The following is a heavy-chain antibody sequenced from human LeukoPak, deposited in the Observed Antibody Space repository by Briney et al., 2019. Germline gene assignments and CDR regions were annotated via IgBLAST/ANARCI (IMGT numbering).Heavy chain of an antibody. CDR1: GGSISSGSYY. J-gene: IGHJ5*02. V-gene: IGHV4-61*02. CDR2: IYTSGST. Sequence: PSETLSLTCTVSGGSISSGSYYWSWIRQPAGEGLEWIGRIYTSGSTNYNPSLKSRVTISVDKSKNQFSLKLSSVTAADTAVYYCARNGGIALLGFDPWGQGTLVTVSS. CDR3: ARNGGIALLGFDP. D-gene: IGHD6-13*01.